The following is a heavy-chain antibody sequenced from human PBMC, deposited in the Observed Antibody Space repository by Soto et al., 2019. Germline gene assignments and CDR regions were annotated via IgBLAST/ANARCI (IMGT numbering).Heavy chain of an antibody. J-gene: IGHJ5*02. D-gene: IGHD4-4*01. CDR1: GYTFTSYY. CDR3: ARDDYSNFSWFDP. CDR2: INPSGGST. Sequence: ASVKVSCKASGYTFTSYYMHWVRQAPGQGLEWMGIINPSGGSTSYAQKFQGRVTMTRDTSTSTVYMELSSLRSDDTAVYYCARDDYSNFSWFDPWGQGTLVTVSS. V-gene: IGHV1-46*01.